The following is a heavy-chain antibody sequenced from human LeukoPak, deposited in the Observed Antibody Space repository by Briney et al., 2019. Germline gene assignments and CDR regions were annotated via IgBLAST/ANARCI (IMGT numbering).Heavy chain of an antibody. V-gene: IGHV4-39*01. CDR1: GGSISSRSYY. Sequence: SETLSLTCTVSGGSISSRSYYWGWVRQPPGKGLDWIGSIYYSGSTYYNPSLKSRVTISVDTSKNQFSLKLSSVTAADTAVYYCARRAYSDYGGVSVDPWGRGTLVTVSS. CDR3: ARRAYSDYGGVSVDP. CDR2: IYYSGST. D-gene: IGHD4-11*01. J-gene: IGHJ5*02.